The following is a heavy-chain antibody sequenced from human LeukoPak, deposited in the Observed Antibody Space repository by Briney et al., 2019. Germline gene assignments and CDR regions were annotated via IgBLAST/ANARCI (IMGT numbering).Heavy chain of an antibody. V-gene: IGHV3-21*04. D-gene: IGHD3-10*01. CDR1: GFTFITYS. J-gene: IGHJ6*02. CDR2: ISSITSSYI. CDR3: AKDKAPSPDYYGSGSHPGGYGMDV. Sequence: GGSLRLSCAASGFTFITYSMTWVRQAPGKGLEWVSSISSITSSYIHYADSVKGRFTISRDNVKNSLYLQMNSLRAEDTTLYYCAKDKAPSPDYYGSGSHPGGYGMDVWGQGTTVTVSS.